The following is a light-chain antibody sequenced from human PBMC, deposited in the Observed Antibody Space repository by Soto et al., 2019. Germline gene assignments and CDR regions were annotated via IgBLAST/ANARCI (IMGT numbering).Light chain of an antibody. CDR3: QQYSDWPLT. V-gene: IGKV3-15*01. CDR1: QSVRSN. CDR2: DAS. J-gene: IGKJ3*01. Sequence: EIVMTQSPATLSVSPGERATLSCRASQSVRSNYLAWYQQKPGQAPRLLIYDASTRATGIPTRFSGSGYGTEFTLTISSLQSDDLAVYFCQQYSDWPLTFGPGTKVDI.